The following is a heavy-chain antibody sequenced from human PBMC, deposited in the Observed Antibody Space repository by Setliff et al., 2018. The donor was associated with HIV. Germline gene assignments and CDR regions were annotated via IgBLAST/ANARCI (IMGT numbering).Heavy chain of an antibody. D-gene: IGHD1-26*01. CDR1: EFNFAAYA. CDR2: ISGDSVYS. Sequence: GGSLRLSCAASEFNFAAYAMTWVRQAPGKGLEWVAAISGDSVYSYYTDSVKGRFTISRDNSKNTLYLQMNSLRAEDTAVYYCAKNSGPGTPYFDHWGQGTLVTVSS. V-gene: IGHV3-23*01. J-gene: IGHJ4*02. CDR3: AKNSGPGTPYFDH.